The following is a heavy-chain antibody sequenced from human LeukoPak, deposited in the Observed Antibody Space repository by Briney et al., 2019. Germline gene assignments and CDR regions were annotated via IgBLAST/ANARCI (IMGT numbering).Heavy chain of an antibody. CDR1: GDSISSSPYY. V-gene: IGHV4-39*01. D-gene: IGHD4-23*01. CDR2: IHQSGGS. CDR3: ARHSWGGNTDFDL. Sequence: SETLSLTCGVSGDSISSSPYYWAWIRQPPGEGLAWIGSIHQSGGSYYNPSLQSRLSMSVDTSKNQFSLKLTSVTAADTAVYYCARHSWGGNTDFDLWGRGTLVAVSS. J-gene: IGHJ2*01.